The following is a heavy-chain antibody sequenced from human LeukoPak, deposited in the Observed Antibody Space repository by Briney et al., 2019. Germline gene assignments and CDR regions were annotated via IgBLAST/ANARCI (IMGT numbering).Heavy chain of an antibody. CDR3: ARDLLSGYDLGDY. CDR1: GYAFTSYY. V-gene: IGHV1-46*03. J-gene: IGHJ4*02. CDR2: INPSGGST. D-gene: IGHD5-12*01. Sequence: GASVKVSCKASGYAFTSYYMRWVRQAPGQGLEWMGIINPSGGSTSYAQKLQGRVTMTRDTSTSTVYMELSSLRSEDTAVYYCARDLLSGYDLGDYWGQGTLVTVSS.